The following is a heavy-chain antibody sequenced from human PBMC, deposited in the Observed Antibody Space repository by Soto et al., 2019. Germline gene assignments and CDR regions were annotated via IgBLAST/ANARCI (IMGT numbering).Heavy chain of an antibody. Sequence: SETLSLTCTVSGGSMGSHYWSWIRQPPGKGLEWVGHIYSTGSTKYNPSLESRVTISIDTSKNQFSLKLSSVTAADTAVYYCARVLWFGELLRVPYETTYFDYWGQGTLVTVSS. CDR3: ARVLWFGELLRVPYETTYFDY. D-gene: IGHD3-10*01. V-gene: IGHV4-59*11. CDR2: IYSTGST. J-gene: IGHJ4*02. CDR1: GGSMGSHY.